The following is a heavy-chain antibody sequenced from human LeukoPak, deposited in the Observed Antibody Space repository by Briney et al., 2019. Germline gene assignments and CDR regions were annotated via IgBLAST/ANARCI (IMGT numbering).Heavy chain of an antibody. CDR3: ARFMMTTRGFDY. Sequence: QPGGSLRLSCAAPGFTFSRYEMNWVRQAPGKGLEWISYIGASSGTLYYADSVKGRFTISRDNTKNSLFLHMNSLREEDTAVYFCARFMMTTRGFDYWGQGTLLTVSS. CDR2: IGASSGTL. D-gene: IGHD4-17*01. J-gene: IGHJ4*02. CDR1: GFTFSRYE. V-gene: IGHV3-48*03.